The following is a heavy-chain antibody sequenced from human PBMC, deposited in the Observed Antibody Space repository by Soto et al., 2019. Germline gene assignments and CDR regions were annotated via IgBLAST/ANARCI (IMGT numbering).Heavy chain of an antibody. CDR2: INPNSGGT. CDR3: ARVGLPGDTYGMDV. Sequence: GPSVKVSSNASRFTFTGDYMPWARQATGQGREWRGWINPNSGGTNYAQKFQGWVTMTRHTSISTACMDRNRLSSEDTTVYYCARVGLPGDTYGMDVWGQGTTVTVSS. D-gene: IGHD2-2*01. CDR1: RFTFTGDY. J-gene: IGHJ6*02. V-gene: IGHV1-2*04.